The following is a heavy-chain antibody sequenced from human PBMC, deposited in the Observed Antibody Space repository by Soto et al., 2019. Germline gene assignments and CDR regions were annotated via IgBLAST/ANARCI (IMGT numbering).Heavy chain of an antibody. CDR2: TYYRSNWYN. CDR1: GDSVSSNSAA. CDR3: ARDSSRWTWVPYY. V-gene: IGHV6-1*01. Sequence: QVQLQQSGPGLVKPSQTLSLTCAISGDSVSSNSAAWNWIRQSPSRGLEWVGRTYYRSNWYNDYADSVNSRITINPEITKNQFALQLTSVTNEDTAVYYCARDSSRWTWVPYYWGQGTMVTVSS. J-gene: IGHJ4*02. D-gene: IGHD6-13*01.